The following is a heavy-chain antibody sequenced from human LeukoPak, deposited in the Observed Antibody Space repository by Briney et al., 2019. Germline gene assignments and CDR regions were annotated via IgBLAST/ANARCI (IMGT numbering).Heavy chain of an antibody. CDR3: ARERYSYGFDY. V-gene: IGHV3-74*01. CDR1: GFTFGDYA. CDR2: INSDGSST. J-gene: IGHJ4*02. D-gene: IGHD5-18*01. Sequence: GGSLRLSCTASGFTFGDYAMSWVRQAPGKGLVWVSRINSDGSSTSYADSVKGRFTISRDNAKNTLYLQMNSLRAEDTAVYYCARERYSYGFDYWGQGTLVTVSS.